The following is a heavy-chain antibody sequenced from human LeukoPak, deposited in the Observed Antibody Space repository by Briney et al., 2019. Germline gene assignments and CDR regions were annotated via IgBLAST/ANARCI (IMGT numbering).Heavy chain of an antibody. CDR3: TRGGMGETVALFES. CDR1: GDSVSSDSAA. Sequence: SQTLSLTCAISGDSVSSDSAAWYWIRQSPSRGLEWLGRTYYRSKWYNDYAVSVKSRMTINPDTSKNQFSLHLNSVTPEDTAIYYCTRGGMGETVALFESWGQGTLVTVSS. D-gene: IGHD3-16*01. CDR2: TYYRSKWYN. V-gene: IGHV6-1*01. J-gene: IGHJ4*02.